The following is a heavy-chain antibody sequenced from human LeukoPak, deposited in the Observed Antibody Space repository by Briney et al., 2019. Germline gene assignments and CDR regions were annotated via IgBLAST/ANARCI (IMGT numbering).Heavy chain of an antibody. D-gene: IGHD1-26*01. V-gene: IGHV3-23*01. CDR1: GFTFSSYA. CDR2: ISGSGSST. Sequence: GGSLRLSCAASGFTFSSYAMSWVRQAPGKGLEWVSGISGSGSSTYYADSVRGRFTISRDNSTNTLYLEMNSLRAEDTAVYYCATVIPRYSGSSVGAFDIWGQGTMVIVSS. CDR3: ATVIPRYSGSSVGAFDI. J-gene: IGHJ3*02.